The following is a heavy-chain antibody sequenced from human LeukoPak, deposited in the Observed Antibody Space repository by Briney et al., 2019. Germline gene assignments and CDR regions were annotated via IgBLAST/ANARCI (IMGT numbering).Heavy chain of an antibody. V-gene: IGHV5-51*01. Sequence: GESLKISCKGSGYRFTTYWVGWVRQMPGKGLEWMGIIFPGDSDTRYSPSFQGQVTISADKSISTAYLQWSSLKASDTAMYYCARHQLDGMDVWGQGTTVTVSS. CDR1: GYRFTTYW. CDR3: ARHQLDGMDV. J-gene: IGHJ6*02. D-gene: IGHD6-6*01. CDR2: IFPGDSDT.